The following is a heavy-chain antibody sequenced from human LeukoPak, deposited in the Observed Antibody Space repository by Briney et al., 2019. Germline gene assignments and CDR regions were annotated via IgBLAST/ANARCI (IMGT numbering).Heavy chain of an antibody. J-gene: IGHJ6*02. D-gene: IGHD3-10*01. Sequence: GGSLRPSCATSGFTLRYYQMNWVRQAPGKGLEWVSYINVLNEAIYYADSLKGRFTISGDIATNSVYLQMNSLRAEDTALYYCVRDGNRGYDMDVWGQGTAVTVSS. CDR3: VRDGNRGYDMDV. CDR1: GFTLRYYQ. V-gene: IGHV3-48*01. CDR2: INVLNEAI.